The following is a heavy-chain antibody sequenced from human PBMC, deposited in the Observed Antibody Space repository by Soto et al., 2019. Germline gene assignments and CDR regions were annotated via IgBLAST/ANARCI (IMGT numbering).Heavy chain of an antibody. D-gene: IGHD2-21*01. J-gene: IGHJ1*01. V-gene: IGHV1-69*01. CDR2: IHPMSRTA. CDR3: VRGTYCGASCYFAREY. Sequence: VQLVQARSGVKKPGSSVKVSCKASGDPSTTYVVSWVRQAPGNGLEWMGGIHPMSRTAKYEEKYSGRVTRTADDATKSVYVDLTTLRCEDTAVYFGVRGTYCGASCYFAREYWGQGPLVAVSS. CDR1: GDPSTTYV.